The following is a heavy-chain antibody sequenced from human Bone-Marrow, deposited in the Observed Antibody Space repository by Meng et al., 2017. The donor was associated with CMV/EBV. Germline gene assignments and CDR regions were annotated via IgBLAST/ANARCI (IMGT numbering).Heavy chain of an antibody. D-gene: IGHD2-15*01. J-gene: IGHJ4*02. CDR3: ARDPSGPPLYYFDY. Sequence: ASVKVSCKASGYTFTGYYMHWVRQAPGQGLEWMGWINPNSGGTNYAQKFQGRVTMTRDTPISTAYMELSRLRSDDTAVYYCARDPSGPPLYYFDYWGQGTLVTVSS. CDR1: GYTFTGYY. CDR2: INPNSGGT. V-gene: IGHV1-2*02.